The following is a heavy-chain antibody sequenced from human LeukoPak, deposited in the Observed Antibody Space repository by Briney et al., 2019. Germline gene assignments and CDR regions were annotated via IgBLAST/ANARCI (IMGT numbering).Heavy chain of an antibody. J-gene: IGHJ5*02. CDR3: ASSPMGYNWFDP. V-gene: IGHV1-69*05. CDR2: IIPIFGTA. D-gene: IGHD3-10*01. CDR1: GGTFSSYA. Sequence: ASVKVSCKASGGTFSSYAISWVRQAPGQGLEWMGRIIPIFGTANYAQKFPGRVTITTDESTSAAYMELSSLRSEDTAVYYCASSPMGYNWFDPWGQGTLVTVSS.